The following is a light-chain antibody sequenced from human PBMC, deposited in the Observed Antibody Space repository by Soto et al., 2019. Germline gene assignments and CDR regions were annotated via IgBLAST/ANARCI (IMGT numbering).Light chain of an antibody. Sequence: SVVTQPASLSGSPGQAIPISCPWVRNDFDGFDYVSWYQQHPGQAPQLIIYDVYNRPSGVSHRFSGSKSGDTASLAISGLQAEDEAYYYCTSYLSSTPFYVFGTGTKVTVL. CDR2: DVY. V-gene: IGLV2-14*03. CDR1: RNDFDGFDY. J-gene: IGLJ1*01. CDR3: TSYLSSTPFYV.